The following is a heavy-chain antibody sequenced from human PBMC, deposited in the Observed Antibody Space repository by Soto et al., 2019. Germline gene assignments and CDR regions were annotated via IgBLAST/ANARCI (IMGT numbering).Heavy chain of an antibody. D-gene: IGHD1-26*01. CDR2: IIPIFGTA. Sequence: QVQLVQSGAEVKKPGSSVKVSCKASGGTFSSYSINWVRQAPGQGLEWMGEIIPIFGTANYAQKFQGRVTIHADESTSTAYMELSSQSSEDTAVYYCARDGGKHSGGIDYWGQGTLVTVSS. J-gene: IGHJ4*02. CDR3: ARDGGKHSGGIDY. V-gene: IGHV1-69*01. CDR1: GGTFSSYS.